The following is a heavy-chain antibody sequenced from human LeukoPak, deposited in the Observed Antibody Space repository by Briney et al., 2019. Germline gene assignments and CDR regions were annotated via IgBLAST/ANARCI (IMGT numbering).Heavy chain of an antibody. CDR1: GYSISSGYY. J-gene: IGHJ4*02. V-gene: IGHV4-38-2*01. D-gene: IGHD5-18*01. CDR2: IYHSGST. Sequence: TSETLSLTCAVSGYSISSGYYWGWIRPPPGKGLEWIGSIYHSGSTYYNPSLKSQVTISVDTSKNQFSLKLSSVTAADTAVYYCARTTWIQLYYFDDCRQGNLVTVSS. CDR3: ARTTWIQLYYFDD.